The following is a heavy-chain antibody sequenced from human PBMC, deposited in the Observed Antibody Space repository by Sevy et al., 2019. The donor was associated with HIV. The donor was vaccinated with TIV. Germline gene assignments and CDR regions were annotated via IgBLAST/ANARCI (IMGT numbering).Heavy chain of an antibody. CDR2: ISGSGGSA. Sequence: GGSLRLSCAASGFTFNKHGMNWVRQAPGKGLEWVSSISGSGGSAYYADSVKGRFTVSRDNSKVTLFLQMNGLRAEDTAVYYCAKVRIVLYPPDRGSFDIWGQGTMVTVSS. J-gene: IGHJ3*02. V-gene: IGHV3-23*01. CDR3: AKVRIVLYPPDRGSFDI. D-gene: IGHD2-8*02. CDR1: GFTFNKHG.